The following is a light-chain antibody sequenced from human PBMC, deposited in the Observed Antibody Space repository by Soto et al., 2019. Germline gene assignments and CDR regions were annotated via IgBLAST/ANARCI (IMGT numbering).Light chain of an antibody. CDR3: QQYNTWPLT. CDR2: DAS. J-gene: IGKJ3*01. CDR1: QSVSSS. Sequence: ETVMTQTPATLSVSPGERPTLSCRASQSVSSSLAWYQQKPGQAPRLLIYDASTRATGIPARFSGSGSGTEFTLTISSLQSEDFAVYYCQQYNTWPLTFGPGTKVDIK. V-gene: IGKV3-15*01.